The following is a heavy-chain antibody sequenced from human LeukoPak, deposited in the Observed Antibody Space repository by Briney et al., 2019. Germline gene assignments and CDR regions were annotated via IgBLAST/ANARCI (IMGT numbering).Heavy chain of an antibody. V-gene: IGHV4-4*02. D-gene: IGHD3-10*01. J-gene: IGHJ6*03. CDR1: GASISRPYW. CDR2: ISHSANT. Sequence: PSETLSLTCAVSGASISRPYWWSWVRQPPGRGLEWIGEISHSANTHYNPSLKSRVIISVDKSKNQVSLKLNSVTAADTAVYYCASGVMVRGVVHYYYYMDVWGKGTTVTISS. CDR3: ASGVMVRGVVHYYYYMDV.